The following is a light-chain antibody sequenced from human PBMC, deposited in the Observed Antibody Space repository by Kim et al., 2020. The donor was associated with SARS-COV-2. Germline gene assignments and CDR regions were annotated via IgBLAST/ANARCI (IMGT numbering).Light chain of an antibody. Sequence: SPGERATLSRRTSQSVCSHCFAWYQQKPGQAPRLLIYSVSNRATGIPDRLSGSGSGTDFTLTIIRLEPEDFAVYYCQQYGIAPPYTFGQGTKLEI. CDR2: SVS. CDR3: QQYGIAPPYT. J-gene: IGKJ2*01. CDR1: QSVCSHC. V-gene: IGKV3-20*01.